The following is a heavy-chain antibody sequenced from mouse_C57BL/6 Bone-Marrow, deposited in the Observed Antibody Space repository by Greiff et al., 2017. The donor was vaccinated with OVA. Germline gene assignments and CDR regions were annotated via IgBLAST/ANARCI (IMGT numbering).Heavy chain of an antibody. Sequence: QVQLQQSGAELVKPGASVKMSCKASGYTFTSYWITWVKQRPGQGLEWIGDIYPGSGSTNYNEKFKSKATLTVDTSSSTAYMQLSSLTSEDSAVYYCARIDYGSRNWYFDVWGTGTTVTVSS. CDR1: GYTFTSYW. D-gene: IGHD1-1*01. CDR3: ARIDYGSRNWYFDV. J-gene: IGHJ1*03. V-gene: IGHV1-55*01. CDR2: IYPGSGST.